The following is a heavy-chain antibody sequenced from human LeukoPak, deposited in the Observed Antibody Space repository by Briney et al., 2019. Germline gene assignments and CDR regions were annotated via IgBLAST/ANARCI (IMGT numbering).Heavy chain of an antibody. J-gene: IGHJ4*02. Sequence: PGGSLRLSCAASGFTFSSYSMNWVRQAPGKGLEWVSSISSSSSYIYYADSVKGRFTISRDNAKNSLYLQTNSLRAEDTAVYYCARDLRIAAAGTGFDYWGQGTLVTVSS. V-gene: IGHV3-21*01. D-gene: IGHD6-13*01. CDR1: GFTFSSYS. CDR3: ARDLRIAAAGTGFDY. CDR2: ISSSSSYI.